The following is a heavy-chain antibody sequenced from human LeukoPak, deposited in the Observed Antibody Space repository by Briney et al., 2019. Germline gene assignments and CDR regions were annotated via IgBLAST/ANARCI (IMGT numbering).Heavy chain of an antibody. CDR2: IYSSGST. Sequence: PSETLSLTCTVSGGSISNYYWGWIRQPAGRGLEWIGRIYSSGSTNYNPSLKSRVTMSVDTSKNQFSLKLSSVTAADTAVYYCARSYSSGLSYFDYWGQGTLVAVSS. CDR1: GGSISNYY. CDR3: ARSYSSGLSYFDY. D-gene: IGHD3-22*01. V-gene: IGHV4-4*07. J-gene: IGHJ4*02.